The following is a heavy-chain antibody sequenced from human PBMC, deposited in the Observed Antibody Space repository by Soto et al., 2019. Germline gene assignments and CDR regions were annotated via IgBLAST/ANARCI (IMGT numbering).Heavy chain of an antibody. J-gene: IGHJ4*02. D-gene: IGHD6-13*01. CDR2: ISGSGGST. Sequence: GGSLRLSCAASGFTFSSYAMSWVRQAPGKGLEWVSAISGSGGSTYYADSVKGRFTVSRDNSKNTLYLQMNSLRAEDTAIYYCAKYTGYTSSWTDYWGQGTLVTVPQ. CDR3: AKYTGYTSSWTDY. V-gene: IGHV3-23*01. CDR1: GFTFSSYA.